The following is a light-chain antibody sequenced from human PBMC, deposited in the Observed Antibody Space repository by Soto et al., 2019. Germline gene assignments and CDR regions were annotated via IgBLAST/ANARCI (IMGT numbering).Light chain of an antibody. CDR3: QQRSNWPPIT. CDR2: DAS. V-gene: IGKV3-11*01. Sequence: EIVFTQSPATRSSSPGERATLSFMASQSVSTYLAWYQQKPGQAPRLLIYDASNRATGIPARFSGSGSGTDFTLTISSLEPEDFAVYYCQQRSNWPPITFGQGTRLEIK. CDR1: QSVSTY. J-gene: IGKJ5*01.